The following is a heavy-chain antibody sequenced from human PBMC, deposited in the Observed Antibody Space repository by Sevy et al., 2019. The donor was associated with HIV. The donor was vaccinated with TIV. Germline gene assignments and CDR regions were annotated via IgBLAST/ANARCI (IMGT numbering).Heavy chain of an antibody. CDR2: IYYTGST. CDR1: GGSISAYY. V-gene: IGHV4-59*01. Sequence: SETLSLTCTVSGGSISAYYWSWIRQPPGKALEYIGYIYYTGSTNYNPSLENRVTMSVETSKNQFSLKLNSVTAADTAVYYGTRAPPVRSGDDSLNWFDPWGQGTLVTVSS. D-gene: IGHD5-12*01. J-gene: IGHJ5*02. CDR3: TRAPPVRSGDDSLNWFDP.